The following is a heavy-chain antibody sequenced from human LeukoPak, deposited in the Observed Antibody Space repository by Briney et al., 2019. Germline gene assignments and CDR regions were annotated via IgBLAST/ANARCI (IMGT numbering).Heavy chain of an antibody. CDR2: IYYPGIT. V-gene: IGHV4-39*02. J-gene: IGHJ4*02. CDR3: TRDSSSSSPAPDY. Sequence: SETLSHTCSLSGDSLSSNHYLEGGTPQPRGKGLEWIGTIYYPGITYYTPSLKSRLTISLDSSKDLFSLKLSSVTTADTAVYYCTRDSSSSSPAPDYWGQGTLVTVSS. D-gene: IGHD2-2*01. CDR1: GDSLSSNHYL.